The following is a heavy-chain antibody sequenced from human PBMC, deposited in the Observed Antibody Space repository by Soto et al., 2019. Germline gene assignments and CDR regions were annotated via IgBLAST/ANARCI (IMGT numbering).Heavy chain of an antibody. Sequence: QVQLQESGPGLVKPSQTLSLTCTVSGGSISSGDYYWSWIRQPPGKGLGWIGYSYYSGGTYYNPSHKSRVTIAVDKSTNQFSLKLSSVTAADTAVYYCARVEELWFGEKSNWFDPWGQGTLVTVSS. V-gene: IGHV4-30-4*01. CDR1: GGSISSGDYY. J-gene: IGHJ5*02. CDR2: SYYSGGT. CDR3: ARVEELWFGEKSNWFDP. D-gene: IGHD3-10*01.